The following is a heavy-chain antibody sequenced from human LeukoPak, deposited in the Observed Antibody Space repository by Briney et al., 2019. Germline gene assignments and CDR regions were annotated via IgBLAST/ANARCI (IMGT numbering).Heavy chain of an antibody. CDR3: ARGVYYYYYMDV. Sequence: ASVKVSCKASGYTFTSYDINWVRQATGQGLEWMGRMNPNSGNTGYAQKFQGRVTITRNTSISTAYMELSSLRSEDTAVYYCARGVYYYYYMDVWGKGTTVTVSS. CDR1: GYTFTSYD. CDR2: MNPNSGNT. V-gene: IGHV1-8*03. J-gene: IGHJ6*03.